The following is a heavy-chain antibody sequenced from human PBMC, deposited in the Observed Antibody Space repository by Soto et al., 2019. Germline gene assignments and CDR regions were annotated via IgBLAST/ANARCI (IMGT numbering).Heavy chain of an antibody. CDR3: AKVWYSPLYYDSPYYYYYGMDV. J-gene: IGHJ6*02. V-gene: IGHV3-23*01. D-gene: IGHD3-22*01. Sequence: GGSLRLSCAASGFTFSSYAMSWVRQAPGKGLEWVSAISGSGGSTYYADSVKGRFTISRDNSKNTLYLQMNSLRAEDTAVYYCAKVWYSPLYYDSPYYYYYGMDVWGQGTTVTVSS. CDR1: GFTFSSYA. CDR2: ISGSGGST.